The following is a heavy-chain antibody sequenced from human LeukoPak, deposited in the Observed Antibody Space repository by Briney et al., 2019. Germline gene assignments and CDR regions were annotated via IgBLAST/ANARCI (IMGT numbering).Heavy chain of an antibody. V-gene: IGHV3-9*01. Sequence: PGGSLRLSCAASGFTFDDYAMRWVRQAPGKGLEWVSSISWNSGSIGYADSVKGRITISRDNAKNSLYLQMNSLRAEDTPLHYCAKVHIAWGWLQWHLDYWGQGTLVTVSS. D-gene: IGHD5-24*01. CDR3: AKVHIAWGWLQWHLDY. CDR2: ISWNSGSI. J-gene: IGHJ4*02. CDR1: GFTFDDYA.